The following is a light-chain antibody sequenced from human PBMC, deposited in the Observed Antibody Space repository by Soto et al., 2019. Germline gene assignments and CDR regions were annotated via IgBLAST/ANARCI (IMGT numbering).Light chain of an antibody. CDR2: GAS. CDR3: QQCKDWPWT. J-gene: IGKJ1*01. Sequence: EIVMTQSPATLSVSPGERATLSCRASQSVSINLAWFQQKPGRAPRLLIYGASTRATGIPARFSGSGSGTEFTLTISSLQSEDFAVYYCQQCKDWPWTFGQGTKV. CDR1: QSVSIN. V-gene: IGKV3-15*01.